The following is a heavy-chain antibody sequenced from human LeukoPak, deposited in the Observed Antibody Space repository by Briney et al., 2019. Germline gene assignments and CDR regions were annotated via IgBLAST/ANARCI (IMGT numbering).Heavy chain of an antibody. CDR1: GFTFSNYG. J-gene: IGHJ4*02. Sequence: GGSLRLSCVVSGFTFSNYGMNWVRQAPGKGLEWVSGIRDSGDSTRYADSVKGRFIISRDNPKNTLYLQMNSLRAEDTAVYYCAKPGYSHDMFWNFDYWGQGTLVTVSS. CDR3: AKPGYSHDMFWNFDY. V-gene: IGHV3-23*01. CDR2: IRDSGDST. D-gene: IGHD5-18*01.